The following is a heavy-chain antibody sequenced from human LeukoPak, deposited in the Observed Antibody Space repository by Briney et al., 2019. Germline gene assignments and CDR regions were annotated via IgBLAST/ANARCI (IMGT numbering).Heavy chain of an antibody. CDR1: RFTFSSYW. Sequence: GGSLRLSCAASRFTFSSYWMSWVRQAPGKGLEWVANIKQDGSEKFYVDSVKGRFTISRDNAKNSLYLQLNSLRAEDTAVYYCARARGGYDFDYWGQGTLVTVSS. J-gene: IGHJ4*02. CDR3: ARARGGYDFDY. D-gene: IGHD5-12*01. CDR2: IKQDGSEK. V-gene: IGHV3-7*03.